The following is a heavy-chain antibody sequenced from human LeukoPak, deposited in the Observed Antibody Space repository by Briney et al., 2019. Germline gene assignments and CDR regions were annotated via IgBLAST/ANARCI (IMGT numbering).Heavy chain of an antibody. CDR3: ASLCGSGSFHNAFDI. CDR2: ISSSGSTI. CDR1: GFTFSDYY. D-gene: IGHD3-10*01. Sequence: GGSLRLSCAASGFTFSDYYMSWIRQAPGKGLEWVSYISSSGSTIYYADSVKGRFTISRGNAKNSLYLQMNSLRAEDTAVYYCASLCGSGSFHNAFDIWGQGTMVTVSS. V-gene: IGHV3-11*04. J-gene: IGHJ3*02.